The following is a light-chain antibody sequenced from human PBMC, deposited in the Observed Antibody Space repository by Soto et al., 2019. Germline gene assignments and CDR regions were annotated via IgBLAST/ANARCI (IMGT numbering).Light chain of an antibody. Sequence: QSALTQPASVSGSPGQSITISCTGTSSDVGAYKDVSWYQQYPGKAPKLMIYEVTNRPSGVSNRFSGSKSGNTASLTISGLQAEDGGYYYCRSSTTTNTWAFGGGTKLTVL. CDR2: EVT. CDR1: SSDVGAYKD. CDR3: RSSTTTNTWA. J-gene: IGLJ3*02. V-gene: IGLV2-14*01.